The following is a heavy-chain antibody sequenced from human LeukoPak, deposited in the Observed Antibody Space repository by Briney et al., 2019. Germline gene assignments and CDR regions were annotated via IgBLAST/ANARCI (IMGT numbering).Heavy chain of an antibody. J-gene: IGHJ4*02. V-gene: IGHV1-46*01. Sequence: GASVKGSCKASGYTFTSYYMHWVRQAPGQGLEWMGIINPSGGSTSYAQKFQGRVTMTRDMSTSTVYMELSSLRSEDTAVYYCARDLASYYDSSPLGRWGQGTLVTVSS. CDR2: INPSGGST. CDR3: ARDLASYYDSSPLGR. CDR1: GYTFTSYY. D-gene: IGHD3-22*01.